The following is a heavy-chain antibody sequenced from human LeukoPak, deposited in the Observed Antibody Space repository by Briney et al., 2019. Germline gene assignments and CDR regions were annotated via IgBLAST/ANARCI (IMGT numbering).Heavy chain of an antibody. V-gene: IGHV1-69*01. Sequence: SVKVSCKASGGTFSSYAISWVRQAPGQGLEWVGGIIPIFGTANYAQKFQGRVTITADESTSTAYMELSSLRSEDTAVYYCARARPPAPDYYDSSGYSAPNYFDYWGQGTLVTVSS. D-gene: IGHD3-22*01. CDR2: IIPIFGTA. CDR3: ARARPPAPDYYDSSGYSAPNYFDY. CDR1: GGTFSSYA. J-gene: IGHJ4*02.